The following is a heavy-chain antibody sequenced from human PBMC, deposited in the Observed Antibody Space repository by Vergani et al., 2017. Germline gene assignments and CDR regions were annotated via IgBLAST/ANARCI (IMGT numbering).Heavy chain of an antibody. J-gene: IGHJ3*02. D-gene: IGHD4-17*01. CDR2: IYYSGST. CDR1: GGSISSSSYY. Sequence: QLQLQESGPGLVKPSETLSLTCTVSGGSISSSSYYWGWIRQPPGKGLEWIGYIYYSGSTYYNPSLKSRVTISVDTSKNQFSLKLSSVTAADTAVYYCASSLPLYGDWAGFSAFDIWGQGTMVTVSS. V-gene: IGHV4-31*03. CDR3: ASSLPLYGDWAGFSAFDI.